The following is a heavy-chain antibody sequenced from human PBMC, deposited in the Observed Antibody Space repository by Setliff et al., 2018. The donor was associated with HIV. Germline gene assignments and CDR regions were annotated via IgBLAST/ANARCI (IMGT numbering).Heavy chain of an antibody. CDR2: IIPIFGTA. D-gene: IGHD4-17*01. V-gene: IGHV1-69*05. CDR1: GDTLTELS. J-gene: IGHJ4*02. CDR3: VRDLEPHYGDFGPFDY. Sequence: SVKVSCKVSGDTLTELSIHWVRQAPGQGLEWMGGIIPIFGTANYAQKFQGRVTITTDESTSTAYMELSRLKSDDTAIYYCVRDLEPHYGDFGPFDYWGPGTLVTVSS.